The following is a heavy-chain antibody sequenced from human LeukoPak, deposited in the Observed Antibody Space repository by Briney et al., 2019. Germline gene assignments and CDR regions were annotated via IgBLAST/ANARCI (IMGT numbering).Heavy chain of an antibody. CDR2: INHSGST. Sequence: SETLSLTCTVSGGSISSYYWSWIRQPPGKGLEWIGEINHSGSTNYNPSLKSRVTISVDTSKNQFSLKLSSVTAADTAVYYCARAGQQLTSSRSNWFDPWGQGTLVTVSS. J-gene: IGHJ5*02. V-gene: IGHV4-34*01. CDR3: ARAGQQLTSSRSNWFDP. D-gene: IGHD6-13*01. CDR1: GGSISSYY.